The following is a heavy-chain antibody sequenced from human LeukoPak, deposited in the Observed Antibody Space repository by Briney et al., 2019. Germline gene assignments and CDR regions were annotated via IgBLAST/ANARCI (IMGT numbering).Heavy chain of an antibody. J-gene: IGHJ4*02. Sequence: PGGSLRLSXAASGFTFSSYSMNWVRQAPGKGLEWVSYISSSSSTIYYADSVKGRFTISRDNAKNSLYLQMNSLRAEDTAVYYCATEVVWSVDYWGQGTLVTVSS. V-gene: IGHV3-48*01. CDR1: GFTFSSYS. D-gene: IGHD3-3*01. CDR3: ATEVVWSVDY. CDR2: ISSSSSTI.